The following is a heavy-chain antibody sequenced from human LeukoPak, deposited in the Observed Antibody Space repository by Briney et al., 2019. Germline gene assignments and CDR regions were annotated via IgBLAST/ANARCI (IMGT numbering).Heavy chain of an antibody. V-gene: IGHV4-31*03. CDR1: GGSINSGGYY. J-gene: IGHJ6*02. D-gene: IGHD1/OR15-1a*01. CDR3: ARWTPRGSANKGRMSGEGGVLPRNYYYYYGMDV. Sequence: SETLSLTCTVSGGSINSGGYYWSWIRQHPGTGLEWIGYIYYSGSTYYNPSLKSRVTISVDTSKNQFSLKLSSVTAADTAVYYCARWTPRGSANKGRMSGEGGVLPRNYYYYYGMDVWGQGTTVTVSS. CDR2: IYYSGST.